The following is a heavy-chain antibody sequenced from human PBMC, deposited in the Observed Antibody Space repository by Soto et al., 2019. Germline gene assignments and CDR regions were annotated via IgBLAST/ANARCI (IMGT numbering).Heavy chain of an antibody. CDR3: ARAGWYRFDY. CDR2: INSDGTTI. CDR1: GFTFSNYW. J-gene: IGHJ4*02. Sequence: PGGSLILSCAASGFTFSNYWVHWVRQAPGKGLMWVSRINSDGTTINYADSVEGRFTISRDNAKNTLFLQMNSLRVEDTAVYYCARAGWYRFDYWGQGTLVTVSS. D-gene: IGHD6-19*01. V-gene: IGHV3-74*01.